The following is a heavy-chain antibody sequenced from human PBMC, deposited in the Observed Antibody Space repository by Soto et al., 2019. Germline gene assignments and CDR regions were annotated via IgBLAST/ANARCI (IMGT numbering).Heavy chain of an antibody. J-gene: IGHJ5*02. D-gene: IGHD2-15*01. CDR1: GYTFTSYD. CDR3: ARAQTQDIVVVVAATFDP. V-gene: IGHV1-8*01. Sequence: ASVKVYCKASGYTFTSYDINLVRQATGQGLEWMGWMNPNSGNTGYAQKFQGRVTMTRNTSISTAYMELSSLRSEDTAVYYCARAQTQDIVVVVAATFDPWGQGTLVTVSS. CDR2: MNPNSGNT.